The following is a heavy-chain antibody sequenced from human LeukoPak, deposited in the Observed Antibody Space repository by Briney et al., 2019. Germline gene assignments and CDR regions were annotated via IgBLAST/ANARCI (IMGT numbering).Heavy chain of an antibody. J-gene: IGHJ5*02. CDR3: ARLPSRGRFDP. CDR1: GGSISSYY. D-gene: IGHD5-12*01. Sequence: KSSETLSLTRTVSGGSISSYYWSWIRQPPGKGLEWIGYIYYSGSTNYNPSLKSRVTISVDTSKNQFSLKLSSVTAADTAVYYCARLPSRGRFDPWGQGTLVTVSS. CDR2: IYYSGST. V-gene: IGHV4-59*01.